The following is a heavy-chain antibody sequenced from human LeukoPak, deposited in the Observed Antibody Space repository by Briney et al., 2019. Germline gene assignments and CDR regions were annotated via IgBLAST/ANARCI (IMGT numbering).Heavy chain of an antibody. CDR1: GFTFSSYA. J-gene: IGHJ4*02. CDR3: AKDSGYGFDY. D-gene: IGHD5-12*01. V-gene: IGHV3-30*04. Sequence: GGSLRLSYAASGFTFSSYAMHWVRQAPGKGLEWVAVISYDGSNKYYADSVKGRFTISRDNSKNTLYLQMNSLRAEDTAVYYCAKDSGYGFDYWGQGTLVTVSS. CDR2: ISYDGSNK.